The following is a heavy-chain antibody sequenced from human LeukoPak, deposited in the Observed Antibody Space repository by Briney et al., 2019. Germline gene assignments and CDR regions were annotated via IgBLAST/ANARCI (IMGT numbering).Heavy chain of an antibody. V-gene: IGHV4-59*01. CDR3: ARARESDQ. J-gene: IGHJ4*02. D-gene: IGHD3-10*01. CDR2: ISYSGGT. CDR1: GGSISTFY. Sequence: SETLSLTCTVSGGSISTFYWSWIRQPPGKGLEWIGYISYSGGTNYNPSLRSRVSISVDTSKNQFSLKLKSVTAADTAVYYCARARESDQWGQGTLVTVSS.